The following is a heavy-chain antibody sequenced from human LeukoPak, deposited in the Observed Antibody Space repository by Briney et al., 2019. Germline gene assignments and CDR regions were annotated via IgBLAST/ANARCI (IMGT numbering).Heavy chain of an antibody. CDR2: IYYSGTT. J-gene: IGHJ6*02. CDR3: ARDYADSSSMDV. D-gene: IGHD6-19*01. V-gene: IGHV4-59*01. Sequence: PSETLSLTCTVSSGSISGYYWNWIRQPPGKGLEWIGYIYYSGTTNYNPSLKSRVTISVDTSKNQFSLKLTSVTAADTAVYYCARDYADSSSMDVWGQGTTVTVSS. CDR1: SGSISGYY.